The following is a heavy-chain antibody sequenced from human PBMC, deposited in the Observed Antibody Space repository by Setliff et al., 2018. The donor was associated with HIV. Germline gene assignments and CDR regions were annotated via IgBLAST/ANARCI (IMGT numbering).Heavy chain of an antibody. CDR3: ATCSSSACHVYDY. Sequence: PSETLSLTCTVSGASISSDNYYWSWIRQPAGKRLEWIGHIYTSGNTNYNPSLKSRITISVDTFKNQFSLKLTSVTAADTAVYYCATCSSSACHVYDYWGQGTLVTVSS. J-gene: IGHJ4*02. CDR2: IYTSGNT. CDR1: GASISSDNYY. D-gene: IGHD6-19*01. V-gene: IGHV4-61*09.